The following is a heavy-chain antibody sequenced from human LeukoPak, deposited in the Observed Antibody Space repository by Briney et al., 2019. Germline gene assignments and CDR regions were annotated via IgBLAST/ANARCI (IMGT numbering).Heavy chain of an antibody. J-gene: IGHJ6*02. CDR1: GGSISSYY. V-gene: IGHV4-59*08. Sequence: PSETLSLTCTVSGGSISSYYWSWIRQPPGKGLEWVGHIYYSGSTNYNPSLKSRVTISVDTSKNQFSLKLSSVTAAGTAVYYCARLAGNYYYYYYGMDVWGQGTTVTVSS. CDR2: IYYSGST. CDR3: ARLAGNYYYYYYGMDV. D-gene: IGHD4-23*01.